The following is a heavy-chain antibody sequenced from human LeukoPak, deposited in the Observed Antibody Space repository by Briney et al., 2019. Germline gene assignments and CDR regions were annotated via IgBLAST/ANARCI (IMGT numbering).Heavy chain of an antibody. CDR3: AKDGGIMITFGGVIVNSRGLDY. CDR1: GFTFNTYT. D-gene: IGHD3-16*02. CDR2: ITASSTAI. J-gene: IGHJ4*02. Sequence: GGSLRLSCAASGFTFNTYTMNWVRQAPGKGLEWVSSITASSTAIYSADSVKGRFTISRDNSKNTLYLQMNSLRAEDTAVYYCAKDGGIMITFGGVIVNSRGLDYWGQGTLVTVSS. V-gene: IGHV3-21*04.